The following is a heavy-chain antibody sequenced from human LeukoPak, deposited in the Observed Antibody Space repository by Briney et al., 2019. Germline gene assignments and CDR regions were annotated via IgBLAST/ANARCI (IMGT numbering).Heavy chain of an antibody. V-gene: IGHV4-39*01. J-gene: IGHJ3*02. CDR2: IYYSGST. CDR3: ASSSLRGSDAFDI. CDR1: GVSISGSYYY. D-gene: IGHD3-16*01. Sequence: SETLSLTCAVSGVSISGSYYYWGWIRQPPGKGLEWIGNIYYSGSTYYNASLQSRVTISIDTSKNQFSLRLNSVTPEDTAVYYCASSSLRGSDAFDIWGQGTMVTVSS.